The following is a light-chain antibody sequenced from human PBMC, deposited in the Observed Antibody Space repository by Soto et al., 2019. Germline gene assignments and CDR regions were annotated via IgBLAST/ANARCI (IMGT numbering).Light chain of an antibody. J-gene: IGKJ1*01. CDR3: QQYGSPRLT. Sequence: EIVLTQSPGTLSLSPGERATLSCRASQSVSSSYLAWYQQKPGQAPRLLIYGASSRATGIPDRFSGSGSGTDFTLTISRLEPEDFAVYYCQQYGSPRLTFGQGTKVDIK. CDR2: GAS. CDR1: QSVSSSY. V-gene: IGKV3-20*01.